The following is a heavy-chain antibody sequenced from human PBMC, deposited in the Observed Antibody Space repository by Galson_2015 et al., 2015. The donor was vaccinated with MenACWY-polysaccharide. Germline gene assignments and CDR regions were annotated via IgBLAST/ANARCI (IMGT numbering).Heavy chain of an antibody. D-gene: IGHD3-16*01. CDR3: ARDERRSGSYGWFDP. CDR2: ISGSGSNT. CDR1: GFTFLNYA. V-gene: IGHV3-23*01. J-gene: IGHJ5*02. Sequence: SLRLSCAASGFTFLNYAMNWVRQAPGKGLEWVSSISGSGSNTYYADSVKDRFTISRDNSKNTLYLQMNSLKVEDTAVYHCARDERRSGSYGWFDPWGQGTLVTVSS.